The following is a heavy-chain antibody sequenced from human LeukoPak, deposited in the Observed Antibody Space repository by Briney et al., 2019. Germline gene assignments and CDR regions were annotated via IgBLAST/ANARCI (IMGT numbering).Heavy chain of an antibody. CDR1: GFNVSSSY. CDR3: ARVYYDGSGYYYFLEFFFDY. V-gene: IGHV3-66*01. D-gene: IGHD3-22*01. Sequence: GGSLRLSCAASGFNVSSSYVSWVRQAPGKGLEWVSVLCSGGATHYADSVKGRFTISRDNSKNAVYLQMNSLRAEDTAFYYCARVYYDGSGYYYFLEFFFDYWGQGTLVTVSS. CDR2: LCSGGAT. J-gene: IGHJ4*02.